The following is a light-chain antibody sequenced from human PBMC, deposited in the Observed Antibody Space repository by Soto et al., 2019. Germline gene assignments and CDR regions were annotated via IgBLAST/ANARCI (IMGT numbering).Light chain of an antibody. CDR2: YNN. J-gene: IGLJ1*01. CDR1: DSNIGSNS. V-gene: IGLV1-47*02. CDR3: AAWDASLSACV. Sequence: QSVLTQPPSASGTAGQVVTISCSGGDSNIGSNSMYWYQHLPRMAPKLLIYYNNQRPSGVPDRFSGSRSGTSASLAIVGLRSEDEAVYYCAAWDASLSACVFGNGTKLTVL.